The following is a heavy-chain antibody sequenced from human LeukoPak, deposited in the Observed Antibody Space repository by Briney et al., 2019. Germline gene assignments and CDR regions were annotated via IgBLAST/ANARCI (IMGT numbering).Heavy chain of an antibody. CDR1: GYTFTGYY. CDR3: ARVHNSGWPYYFDY. CDR2: INPNSGGT. V-gene: IGHV1-2*02. D-gene: IGHD6-19*01. J-gene: IGHJ4*02. Sequence: ASVKVSCKASGYTFTGYYMHWVRQAPGQGLEWMGWINPNSGGTNYAQKFQGRVTMTRDTSISTAYMELSRLRSDDTAVYYCARVHNSGWPYYFDYWGQGTLVTVSS.